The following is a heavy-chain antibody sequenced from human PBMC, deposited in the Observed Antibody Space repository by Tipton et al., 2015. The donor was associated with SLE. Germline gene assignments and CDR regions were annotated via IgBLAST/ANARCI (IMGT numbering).Heavy chain of an antibody. CDR3: ASSLRVSGSYYFDY. D-gene: IGHD1-26*01. V-gene: IGHV4-38-2*01. CDR1: GYSISSGYY. CDR2: IYHSGST. J-gene: IGHJ4*02. Sequence: TLSLTCAVSGYSISSGYYWGWIRQPPGKGLEWIGSIYHSGSTYYNPSLKSRLTISVDTSKNQFSLKLSSVTAADTAVYYCASSLRVSGSYYFDYWGQGTLVTVSS.